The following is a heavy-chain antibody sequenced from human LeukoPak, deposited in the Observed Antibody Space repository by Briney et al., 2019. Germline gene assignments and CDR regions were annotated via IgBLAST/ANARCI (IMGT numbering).Heavy chain of an antibody. Sequence: GASVKVSCKASGYTFTSYDINCVRQATGQGLEWMGWMNPNSGNTGYAQKFQGRVTMTRNTSISTAYMELSSLRSEDTAVYYCARGYYDSSGYYLEGYWGQGTLVTVSS. CDR2: MNPNSGNT. V-gene: IGHV1-8*01. J-gene: IGHJ4*02. CDR3: ARGYYDSSGYYLEGY. CDR1: GYTFTSYD. D-gene: IGHD3-22*01.